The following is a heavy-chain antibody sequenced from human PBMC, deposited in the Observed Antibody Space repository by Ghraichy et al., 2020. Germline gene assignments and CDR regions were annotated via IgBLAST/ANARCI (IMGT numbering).Heavy chain of an antibody. V-gene: IGHV3-23*01. CDR2: ISGSGGST. CDR1: GFTFSSYV. D-gene: IGHD6-13*01. J-gene: IGHJ6*02. CDR3: VKGIAAGTTTMSYYYNGMDV. Sequence: GGSLRLSCAASGFTFSSYVLSWVRQAPGKGLEWVSAISGSGGSTYYPDSVKGRFTISRDNSKNTLYLQMNSLRAEDTAVYYCVKGIAAGTTTMSYYYNGMDVWGQGPTVTVYS.